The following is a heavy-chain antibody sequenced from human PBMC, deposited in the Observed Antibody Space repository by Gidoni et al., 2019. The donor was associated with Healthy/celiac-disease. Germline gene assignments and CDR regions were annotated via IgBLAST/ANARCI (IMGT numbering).Heavy chain of an antibody. CDR1: GFTFSSYA. D-gene: IGHD2-2*02. CDR3: AKGADIVVVPAAIDDY. Sequence: EVQLLESGGGLVQPGGSLRLSCAASGFTFSSYAMSWVRQAPGKGLEWGSASSGSGGSTYYADSVKGRFTISRDNSKNTLYLQMNSLRAEDTAVYYCAKGADIVVVPAAIDDYWGQGTLVTVSS. CDR2: SSGSGGST. V-gene: IGHV3-23*01. J-gene: IGHJ4*02.